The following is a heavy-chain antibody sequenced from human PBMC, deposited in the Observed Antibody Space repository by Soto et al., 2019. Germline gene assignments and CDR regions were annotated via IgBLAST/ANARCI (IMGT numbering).Heavy chain of an antibody. Sequence: QGQLVQAGTEVKKPGASVKVSCKASGYNFVTYGVSWVRQAPGQGLEWMGWISGYNGNTNYAPKFKVRSTMTTDTSTSTAYMELRRVRSDDTAVYYCARGFYYDSRGFYYRGGGFDVWGKGTLVTVSS. V-gene: IGHV1-18*01. CDR2: ISGYNGNT. J-gene: IGHJ3*01. D-gene: IGHD3-22*01. CDR3: ARGFYYDSRGFYYRGGGFDV. CDR1: GYNFVTYG.